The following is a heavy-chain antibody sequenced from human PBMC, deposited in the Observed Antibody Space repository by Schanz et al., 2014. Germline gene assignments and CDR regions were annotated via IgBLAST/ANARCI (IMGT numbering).Heavy chain of an antibody. Sequence: QFQLVQSGSELKKPGASVKLSCKTSGYTFTSYSLSWVRQAPGQGLEWMGWINTNTANPTYAQGFTGRFVYTLDASVTTAYLEISSLKAEDTAVYYCARGYSGYSHFDYWGQGALVTVSS. D-gene: IGHD5-12*01. J-gene: IGHJ4*02. CDR1: GYTFTSYS. CDR3: ARGYSGYSHFDY. V-gene: IGHV7-4-1*02. CDR2: INTNTANP.